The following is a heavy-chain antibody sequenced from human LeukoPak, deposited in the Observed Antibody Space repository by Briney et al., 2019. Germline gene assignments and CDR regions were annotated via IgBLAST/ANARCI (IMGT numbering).Heavy chain of an antibody. CDR3: AKERVVTKFFYYYGMDV. J-gene: IGHJ6*02. CDR1: GFTFSAYG. Sequence: GGSPRLSCAASGFTFSAYGFHWVRQAPGKGLEWVAVLSYDGSNQYYAESVKGRFTISRDNSKNTLFLQMNSLRAEDTAVYYCAKERVVTKFFYYYGMDVWGQGTTVTVSS. V-gene: IGHV3-30*18. CDR2: LSYDGSNQ. D-gene: IGHD2-21*02.